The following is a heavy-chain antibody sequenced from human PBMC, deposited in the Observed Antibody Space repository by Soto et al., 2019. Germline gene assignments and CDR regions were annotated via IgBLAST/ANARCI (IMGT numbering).Heavy chain of an antibody. Sequence: KPSETLSLTCTVSSGSISSYFWFWIRQSPGKRLEWIGCIHYSGTTNYNPSLWSRVTMSIDTSTSKFSMNMTSVTAADTAVYYCAGGGAASVGSTYPWFDSWGQGTPVTVSS. J-gene: IGHJ5*01. CDR2: IHYSGTT. D-gene: IGHD2-15*01. V-gene: IGHV4-59*01. CDR1: SGSISSYF. CDR3: AGGGAASVGSTYPWFDS.